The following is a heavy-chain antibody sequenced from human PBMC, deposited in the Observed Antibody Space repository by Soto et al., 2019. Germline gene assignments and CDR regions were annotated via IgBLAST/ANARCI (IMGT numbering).Heavy chain of an antibody. CDR3: ARDFWSRYYLYGMEF. J-gene: IGHJ6*01. D-gene: IGHD3-3*01. CDR2: INHSGST. V-gene: IGHV4-34*01. CDR1: CGSFSGYY. Sequence: SETLSLTCAVYCGSFSGYYWSCIRQPPWKGLEWIVEINHSGSTNYNPSLKSRVTISVDTSKNQFSLKLSSVTAADTAVYYCARDFWSRYYLYGMEFWGQGTTVTVSS.